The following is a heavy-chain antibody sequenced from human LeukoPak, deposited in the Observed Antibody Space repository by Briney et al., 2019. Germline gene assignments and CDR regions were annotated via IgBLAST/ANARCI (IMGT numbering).Heavy chain of an antibody. CDR2: INSDGSST. J-gene: IGHJ4*02. CDR1: GFTFSSYW. V-gene: IGHV3-74*01. Sequence: PGGSLRLSCAASGFTFSSYWMHWVRQAPGKGLVWVSRINSDGSSTSYADSVKGRFAISRDNAKNTLYLQMNSPRAEDTAVYYCASWEVPAVMPQDYWGQGTLVTVSS. D-gene: IGHD2-2*01. CDR3: ASWEVPAVMPQDY.